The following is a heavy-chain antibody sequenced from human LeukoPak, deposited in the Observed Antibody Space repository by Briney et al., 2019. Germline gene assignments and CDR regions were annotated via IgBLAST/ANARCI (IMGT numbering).Heavy chain of an antibody. CDR3: ARDRTTVTTNWFDP. V-gene: IGHV1-2*02. D-gene: IGHD4-11*01. Sequence: GASVKVSCKASGYTFTSYYMHWVRQAPGQGLEWMGWINTHIGGTNYAQEFQGRVTMTRDTSISTAYMELSRLRSDDTAVYYCARDRTTVTTNWFDPWGQGTLVTVSS. CDR1: GYTFTSYY. CDR2: INTHIGGT. J-gene: IGHJ5*02.